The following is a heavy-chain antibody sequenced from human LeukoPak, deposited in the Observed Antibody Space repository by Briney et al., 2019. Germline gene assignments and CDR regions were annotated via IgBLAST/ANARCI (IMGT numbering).Heavy chain of an antibody. D-gene: IGHD4-17*01. V-gene: IGHV1-69*13. CDR1: GGTFSSYA. CDR2: IIPIFGTA. J-gene: IGHJ6*02. CDR3: ARKMIPSRPTVDYGLGYGMDV. Sequence: SVKVSCRASGGTFSSYAISWVRQAPGQGLEWVGGIIPIFGTAHYAQKFQGRVTITADESTSTDYMELSSLRSEDTAMYYCARKMIPSRPTVDYGLGYGMDVWGQGTTVTVSS.